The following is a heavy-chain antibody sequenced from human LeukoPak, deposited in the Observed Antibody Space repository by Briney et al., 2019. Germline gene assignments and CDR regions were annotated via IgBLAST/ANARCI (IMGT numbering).Heavy chain of an antibody. Sequence: GGSLRLSCAASGFSFSEYSVNWVRQSPGKGLEWLSYIGPGSDTISYADSVRGRFTISRDNAKNSLYLQMNSLRADDTALYYCVRDHLWFLDYWGQGTLVTVSS. CDR1: GFSFSEYS. J-gene: IGHJ4*02. V-gene: IGHV3-48*04. CDR3: VRDHLWFLDY. D-gene: IGHD2-21*01. CDR2: IGPGSDTI.